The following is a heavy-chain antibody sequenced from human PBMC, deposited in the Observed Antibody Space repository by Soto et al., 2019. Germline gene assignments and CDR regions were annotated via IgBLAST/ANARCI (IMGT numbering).Heavy chain of an antibody. J-gene: IGHJ4*02. D-gene: IGHD1-26*01. CDR1: GGSIGSGDYY. CDR3: ARDSRRRADSGTRPLYYFDY. V-gene: IGHV4-30-4*01. CDR2: IYYTGNT. Sequence: QVQLKESGPGLVKPSQTLSLTCSVSGGSIGSGDYYWCWVRQSPGKGLEWIGYIYYTGNTYYNPSLGSQVTFSVDTSQNQLSLRLSDVTVADTAVYYCARDSRRRADSGTRPLYYFDYWGQGTLVTVSS.